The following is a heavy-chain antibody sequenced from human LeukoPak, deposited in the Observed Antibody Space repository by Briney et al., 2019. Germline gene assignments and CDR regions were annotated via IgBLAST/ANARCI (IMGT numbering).Heavy chain of an antibody. J-gene: IGHJ2*01. CDR3: ARGSSSSFNFDL. CDR1: GGTISSYY. D-gene: IGHD6-13*01. CDR2: FYYSGST. Sequence: SETLSLNCAVSGGTISSYYGSWIRQPPGKGLEWIGNFYYSGSTNYNPSLKSRVTISVDTSKSQSSLKVSSVTAADTAVYYCARGSSSSFNFDLWGRGRQVTVSS. V-gene: IGHV4-59*01.